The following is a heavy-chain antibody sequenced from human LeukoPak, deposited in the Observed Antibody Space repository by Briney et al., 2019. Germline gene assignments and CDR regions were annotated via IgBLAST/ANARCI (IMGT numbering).Heavy chain of an antibody. V-gene: IGHV4-34*01. D-gene: IGHD3-16*01. CDR2: INHSGST. CDR1: GGSFSGYY. CDR3: ARSIAFGYDAFDI. Sequence: PSETLSLTCAVYGGSFSGYYWSWIRQPPGKGLEWIGEINHSGSTNYNPSLKSRVTISVDTSRNQFSLKLSSVTAADTAVFYCARSIAFGYDAFDIWGQGTMVTVSS. J-gene: IGHJ3*02.